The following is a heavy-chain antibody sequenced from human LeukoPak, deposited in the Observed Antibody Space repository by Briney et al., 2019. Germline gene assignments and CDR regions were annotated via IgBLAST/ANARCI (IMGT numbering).Heavy chain of an antibody. CDR3: ARDLQGSRVVPGY. CDR1: GYTFTGYY. J-gene: IGHJ4*02. Sequence: EASVKVSCKASGYTFTGYYMHWVRQAPGQGLEWMGWINPNSGGTNYAQKFQGRVTMTRDTSISTAYMELSRLRSDDTAVYYCARDLQGSRVVPGYWGQGTLVTVSS. CDR2: INPNSGGT. D-gene: IGHD2-2*01. V-gene: IGHV1-2*02.